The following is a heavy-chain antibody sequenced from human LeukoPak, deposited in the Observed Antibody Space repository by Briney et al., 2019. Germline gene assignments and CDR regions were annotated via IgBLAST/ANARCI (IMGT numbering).Heavy chain of an antibody. D-gene: IGHD3-16*01. V-gene: IGHV4-59*02. CDR3: AREIVLMMSDVASPYFMDV. J-gene: IGHJ6*03. CDR2: VYSGGTS. CDR1: GASVNDYF. Sequence: SETLSLSCSVSGASVNDYFWGWIRQPPGRRLEWIGHVYSGGTSEYSPSLKGRVTISLDASNNQVSLSLTSSTAADTAVYYCAREIVLMMSDVASPYFMDVWGRGTTATVAS.